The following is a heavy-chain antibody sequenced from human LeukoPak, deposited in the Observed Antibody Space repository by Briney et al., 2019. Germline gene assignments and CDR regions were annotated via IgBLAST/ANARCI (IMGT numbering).Heavy chain of an antibody. D-gene: IGHD5-18*01. CDR1: GFTFSNYA. CDR3: ATSPIGYCSYGSCAENQ. J-gene: IGHJ4*02. V-gene: IGHV3-23*01. Sequence: PGGSLRLSCAASGFTFSNYAMSWVRQAPGKGLEWVSGISGSGGSTYYADSVGRFSISRGNAKNSLYLQMMNLGVEDTAIYHCATSPIGYCSYGSCAENQWGQGILVAVSS. CDR2: ISGSGGST.